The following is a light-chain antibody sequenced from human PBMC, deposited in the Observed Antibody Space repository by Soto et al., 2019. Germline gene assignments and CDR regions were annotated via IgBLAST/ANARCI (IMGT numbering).Light chain of an antibody. CDR3: CSYAGSYTYV. J-gene: IGLJ1*01. V-gene: IGLV2-11*01. CDR2: XXX. CDR1: SSDVGGYNY. Sequence: QSALTQPRSVSGSPGQSVTISCTGTSSDVGGYNYVSWYQQHPSKAPKLIIXXXXXXXXXXXXXXXGSKSGNTASLTISGXXXXXXXXXXCCSYAGSYTYVFGTGTKLTVL.